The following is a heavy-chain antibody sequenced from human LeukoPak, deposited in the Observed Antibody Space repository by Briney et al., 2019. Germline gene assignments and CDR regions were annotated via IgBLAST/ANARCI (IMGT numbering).Heavy chain of an antibody. D-gene: IGHD3-9*01. V-gene: IGHV1-46*01. J-gene: IGHJ6*03. Sequence: GASVKVSCKASGYTFTSYYMHWVRQAPGQGLEWMGIINPSGGSTSYAQKFQGRVTMTRDTSTGTVYMELSSLRSEDTAVYYCARDRDILTGLPDYYMDVWGKGTTVTISS. CDR2: INPSGGST. CDR1: GYTFTSYY. CDR3: ARDRDILTGLPDYYMDV.